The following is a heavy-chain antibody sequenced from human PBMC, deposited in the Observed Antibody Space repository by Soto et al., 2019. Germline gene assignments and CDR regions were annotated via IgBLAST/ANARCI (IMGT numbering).Heavy chain of an antibody. CDR3: AKDLGQPDYYYYYMDV. Sequence: CGVFGCTISSYAMSWVSQATGKGLEWVSAISGSGGSTHYADSVKGRFTISRDNSKNTLYLQMNSLRAEDTAVYYCAKDLGQPDYYYYYMDVWGKGTTVTVSS. D-gene: IGHD1-1*01. J-gene: IGHJ6*03. V-gene: IGHV3-23*01. CDR1: GCTISSYA. CDR2: ISGSGGST.